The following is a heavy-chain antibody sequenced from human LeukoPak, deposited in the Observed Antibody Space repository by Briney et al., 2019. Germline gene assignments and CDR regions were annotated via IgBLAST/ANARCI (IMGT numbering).Heavy chain of an antibody. V-gene: IGHV3-43*02. CDR2: ISGDGGTT. Sequence: GGSLRLSCAASGFIFDAHAMNWVRQAPGKPLEWVSLISGDGGTTHYADSVKGRFTTSRDNSRNSLYLQMKSLRTEDTALYYCAKRSGSPHNFDYWGRGTLVTVSS. J-gene: IGHJ4*02. CDR3: AKRSGSPHNFDY. CDR1: GFIFDAHA. D-gene: IGHD1-14*01.